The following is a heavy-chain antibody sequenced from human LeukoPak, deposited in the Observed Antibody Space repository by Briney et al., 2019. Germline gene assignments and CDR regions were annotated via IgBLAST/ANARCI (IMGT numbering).Heavy chain of an antibody. Sequence: SETLSLTCAVYGGSFSGYYWSWIRQPPGKGLEWIGEINHSGGTNYNPSLKSRVSISVDTSKNQFSLKLSSVTAADTAVYYCASGLRITGTTKNWFDPWGQGTLVTVSS. D-gene: IGHD1-7*01. CDR3: ASGLRITGTTKNWFDP. J-gene: IGHJ5*02. V-gene: IGHV4-34*01. CDR2: INHSGGT. CDR1: GGSFSGYY.